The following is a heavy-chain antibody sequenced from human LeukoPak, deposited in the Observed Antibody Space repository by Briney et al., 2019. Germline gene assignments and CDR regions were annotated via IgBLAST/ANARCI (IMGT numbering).Heavy chain of an antibody. Sequence: SETLSLTCTVSGVSISSYYWSWIWQPPGKGLEWIGYIYTSGSTNYNPSLKSRVTISVDTSKNQFSLKLSSVTAADTAVYYCARLEVAHGRYFDYWGQGTLVTVSS. CDR3: ARLEVAHGRYFDY. CDR2: IYTSGST. J-gene: IGHJ4*02. D-gene: IGHD1-26*01. V-gene: IGHV4-4*09. CDR1: GVSISSYY.